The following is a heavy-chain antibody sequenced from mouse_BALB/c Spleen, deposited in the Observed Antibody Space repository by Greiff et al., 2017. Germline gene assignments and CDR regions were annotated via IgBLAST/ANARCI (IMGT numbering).Heavy chain of an antibody. V-gene: IGHV1S22*01. Sequence: LQQPGSELVRPGASVKLSCKASGYTFTSYWMHWVKQRPGQGLEWIGNIYPGSGSTNYDEKFKSKATLTVDTSSSTAYMQLSSLTSEDSAVYYCTREGPLRQKSWFAYWGQGTLVTVSA. D-gene: IGHD2-12*01. CDR3: TREGPLRQKSWFAY. CDR1: GYTFTSYW. CDR2: IYPGSGST. J-gene: IGHJ3*01.